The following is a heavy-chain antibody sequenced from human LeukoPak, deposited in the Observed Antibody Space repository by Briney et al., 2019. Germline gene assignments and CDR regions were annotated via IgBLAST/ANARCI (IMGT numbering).Heavy chain of an antibody. D-gene: IGHD3-3*01. Sequence: SETLSLTCTVSGGSISGYYWSWIRQPPGKGLEWIGYIYYSGSTNYNPSLKSRVTISVDTSKNQFSLKLSSVTAADTAVYYCARARFLEWSFLGWFDPWGQGTLVTVSS. CDR2: IYYSGST. V-gene: IGHV4-59*01. J-gene: IGHJ5*02. CDR1: GGSISGYY. CDR3: ARARFLEWSFLGWFDP.